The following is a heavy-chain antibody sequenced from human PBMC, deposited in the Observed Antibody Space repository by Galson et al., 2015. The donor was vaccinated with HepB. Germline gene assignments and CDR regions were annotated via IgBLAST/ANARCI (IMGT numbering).Heavy chain of an antibody. CDR3: ARVADSDYGDHSHFDS. CDR2: ISSSTIYT. D-gene: IGHD4-17*01. Sequence: SLRLSCAASGFAFSDYYMSWIRQAPGKGLEWLSYISSSTIYTNYADSVKGRFTISRDNVKNSMYLQMNRLRAEDTAVYYCARVADSDYGDHSHFDSWGQGTLVPVSS. CDR1: GFAFSDYY. J-gene: IGHJ4*02. V-gene: IGHV3-11*06.